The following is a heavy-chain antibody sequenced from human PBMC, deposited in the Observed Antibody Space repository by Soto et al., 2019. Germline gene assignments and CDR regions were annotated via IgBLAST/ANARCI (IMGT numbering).Heavy chain of an antibody. CDR2: IIPIFGTA. D-gene: IGHD3-22*01. J-gene: IGHJ4*02. CDR1: GGTFSSYA. CDR3: ATRAGYYDCRTLGRQYYFYY. V-gene: IGHV1-69*13. Sequence: GASVKVSCKASGGTFSSYAISWVRQAPGQGLEWMGGIIPIFGTANYAQKFQGRVTITADESTSTAYMELSSLRSEDTAVYYCATRAGYYDCRTLGRQYYFYYWGQGTLVTVSA.